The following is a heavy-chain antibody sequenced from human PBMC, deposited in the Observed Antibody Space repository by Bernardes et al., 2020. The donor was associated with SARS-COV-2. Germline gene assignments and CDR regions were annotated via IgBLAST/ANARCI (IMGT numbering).Heavy chain of an antibody. CDR3: ARGYCSSTSCHTYWSDFWGGLSDYYGMDV. Sequence: ASVKVSCKASGYTFTGYYMHWVRQAPGQGLEWMGWINPNSGGTNYAQKFQGWVTMTRDTSISTAYMELSRLRSDDTAVYYCARGYCSSTSCHTYWSDFWGGLSDYYGMDVWGQGTTVTVSS. CDR1: GYTFTGYY. V-gene: IGHV1-2*04. J-gene: IGHJ6*02. D-gene: IGHD2-2*02. CDR2: INPNSGGT.